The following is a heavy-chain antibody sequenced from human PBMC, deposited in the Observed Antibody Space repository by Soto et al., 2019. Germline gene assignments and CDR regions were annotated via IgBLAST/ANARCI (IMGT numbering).Heavy chain of an antibody. CDR1: GGTFSSYA. CDR2: IIPIFGTA. D-gene: IGHD2-2*01. CDR3: ARGRGVPAARNYYYYYGMDV. V-gene: IGHV1-69*01. Sequence: QVQLVQSGAEVKKPGSSVKVSCKASGGTFSSYAISWVRQAPGQGLEWMGGIIPIFGTANYAQKFQGRVTITADESTSTADMELSSLRSEDTAVYYCARGRGVPAARNYYYYYGMDVWGQGTTVTVSS. J-gene: IGHJ6*02.